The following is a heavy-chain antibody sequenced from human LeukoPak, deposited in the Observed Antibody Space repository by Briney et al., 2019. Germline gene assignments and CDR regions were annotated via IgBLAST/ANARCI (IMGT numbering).Heavy chain of an antibody. CDR3: AKGILLVPPGTRYFDY. CDR1: GFTFSSYA. Sequence: GGSLRLSCAASGFTFSSYAMSWVRQAPGQGLEWVSTISGSGGDTFYADSVKGRFTISRDNSKNTLYLQMNSLRAEDTAVYYCAKGILLVPPGTRYFDYWGQGTLVTVSS. J-gene: IGHJ4*02. V-gene: IGHV3-23*01. D-gene: IGHD2-2*01. CDR2: ISGSGGDT.